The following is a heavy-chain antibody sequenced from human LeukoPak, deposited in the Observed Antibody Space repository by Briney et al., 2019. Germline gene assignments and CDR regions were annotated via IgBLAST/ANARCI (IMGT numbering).Heavy chain of an antibody. CDR3: ARYGGYYFDY. CDR2: IHNSVT. D-gene: IGHD3-16*01. Sequence: SETLSLTCTVSGGSISTYYWTWIRHPPGKGLEWIGYIHNSVTNSKPSLKSRVTISVDTSKKQSSLKLSSVTAADTAVYYCARYGGYYFDYWGQGTLVTVSS. J-gene: IGHJ4*02. CDR1: GGSISTYY. V-gene: IGHV4-59*08.